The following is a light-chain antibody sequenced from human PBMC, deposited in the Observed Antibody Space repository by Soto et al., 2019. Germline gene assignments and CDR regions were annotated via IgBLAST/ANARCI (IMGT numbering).Light chain of an antibody. CDR3: AAWDDSLNGLV. V-gene: IGLV1-44*01. J-gene: IGLJ2*01. CDR1: SSNIGSNT. CDR2: SND. Sequence: QSVLTQPPSASGTHGQRVTISCSGSSSNIGSNTVNWNQQLPGTAPKLLIYSNDQRSSGVPDRFSGSKSGTSASLAISGLQSEDEADYYCAAWDDSLNGLVFGGGTKLTVL.